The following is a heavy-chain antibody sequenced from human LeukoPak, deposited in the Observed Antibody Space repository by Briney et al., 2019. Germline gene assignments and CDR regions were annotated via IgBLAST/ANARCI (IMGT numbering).Heavy chain of an antibody. CDR3: ARHYYGSGYYHPIFYYFDY. CDR1: GGSFSGYY. D-gene: IGHD3-10*01. V-gene: IGHV4-39*01. Sequence: PSETLSLTCAVYGGSFSGYYWGWIRQPPGKGLEWIGSIFYSGSTYYNPSLKSRVTIFEDTSKNQFSLKLSSVTAADTAVYYCARHYYGSGYYHPIFYYFDYWGQGTLVTVSS. CDR2: IFYSGST. J-gene: IGHJ4*02.